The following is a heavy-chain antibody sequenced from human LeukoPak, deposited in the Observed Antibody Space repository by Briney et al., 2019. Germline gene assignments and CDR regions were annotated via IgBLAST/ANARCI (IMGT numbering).Heavy chain of an antibody. D-gene: IGHD3-16*02. CDR3: ARDLYYDYVWGSYLHYFDY. J-gene: IGHJ4*02. V-gene: IGHV3-21*01. CDR2: ISSSSSYI. CDR1: GFTFSNYN. Sequence: PGGSLRLSCAASGFTFSNYNMNWVRQAPGKGLEWVSSISSSSSYIYYADSVKGRFTISRDNAKNSLYLQMNSLRAEDTAVYYCARDLYYDYVWGSYLHYFDYWGQGTLVTVSS.